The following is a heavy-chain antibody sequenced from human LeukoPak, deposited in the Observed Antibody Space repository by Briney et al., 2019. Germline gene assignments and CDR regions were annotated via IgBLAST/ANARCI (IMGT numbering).Heavy chain of an antibody. CDR1: GGTFSSYA. CDR2: IIPIFGTA. CDR3: ARDRGYSYGLDY. D-gene: IGHD5-18*01. Sequence: SVKVSCKASGGTFSSYAISWVRQAPGQGLEWMGGIIPIFGTANYAQKFQGRVTITTDESTSTAYMELNSLRSEDTAVYYCARDRGYSYGLDYWGQGTLVTVSS. V-gene: IGHV1-69*05. J-gene: IGHJ4*02.